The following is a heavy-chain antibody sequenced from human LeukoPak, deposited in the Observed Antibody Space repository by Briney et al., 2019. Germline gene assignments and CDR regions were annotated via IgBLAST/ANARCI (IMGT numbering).Heavy chain of an antibody. D-gene: IGHD4-17*01. CDR2: IYYSGNT. J-gene: IGHJ5*02. CDR3: ARAASDYGDYGPKFDP. Sequence: SETLSLTCTVSGGSISNYYWGWIRQAPGKGLEWIGSIYYSGNTYYNSSLKSRVTISVDTSKNQFSLKLSSVTAADTAVYYCARAASDYGDYGPKFDPWGQGTLVTASS. V-gene: IGHV4-39*07. CDR1: GGSISNYY.